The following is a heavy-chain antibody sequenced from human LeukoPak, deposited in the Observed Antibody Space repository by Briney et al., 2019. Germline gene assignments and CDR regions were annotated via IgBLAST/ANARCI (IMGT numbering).Heavy chain of an antibody. D-gene: IGHD2-2*01. CDR3: ARDSSSTSYLDY. Sequence: ASVKVSCKASGYTFTSYGTSWVRQAPGQGLEWMGWISAYNGNTNYAQKLQGRVTMTTDTSTSTAYMELRSLRSDDTAVYYCARDSSSTSYLDYWGQGTLVNVSS. J-gene: IGHJ4*02. CDR2: ISAYNGNT. CDR1: GYTFTSYG. V-gene: IGHV1-18*01.